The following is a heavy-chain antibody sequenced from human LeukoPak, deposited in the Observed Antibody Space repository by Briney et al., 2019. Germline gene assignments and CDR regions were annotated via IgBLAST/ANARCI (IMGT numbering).Heavy chain of an antibody. V-gene: IGHV3-21*01. CDR2: INKGSTHM. J-gene: IGHJ4*02. Sequence: PGGSLRLSCAASEFSFKSYSFNWVRQAPGKGLEWVSSINKGSTHMYYADSVKGRFTVSRDDAQNSLYLQMNSLSAEDTALYYCVRLRRNSDSSGYYYYYDSWGRGTQVTVSS. CDR1: EFSFKSYS. D-gene: IGHD3-22*01. CDR3: VRLRRNSDSSGYYYYYDS.